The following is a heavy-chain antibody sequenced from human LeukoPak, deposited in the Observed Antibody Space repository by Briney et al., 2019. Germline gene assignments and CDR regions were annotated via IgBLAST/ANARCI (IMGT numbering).Heavy chain of an antibody. V-gene: IGHV4-61*02. CDR1: GGSISSGSYY. CDR3: ARGYDWNYISAH. D-gene: IGHD1-7*01. J-gene: IGHJ4*02. CDR2: VYTTRST. Sequence: SQTLSLTCTVSGGSISSGSYYWSWIRQPAGKGLEWIGRVYTTRSTNYNPSLKSRVTISVDTSKNQFSLKLSSVTAADTAVYYCARGYDWNYISAHWGQGTLVTVSS.